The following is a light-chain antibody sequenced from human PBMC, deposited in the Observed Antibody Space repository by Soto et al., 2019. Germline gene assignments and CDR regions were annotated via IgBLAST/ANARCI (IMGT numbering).Light chain of an antibody. Sequence: IEMTQSPATLSASLGDRVTITCRASESIDTWLAWHQPKPGRAPKLLIPKASSLESGVPSRLSGSGFGTAFTLTISSQHPDYSPTYYCQQYNSYRAFGQGTKV. CDR2: KAS. CDR1: ESIDTW. J-gene: IGKJ1*01. CDR3: QQYNSYRA. V-gene: IGKV1-5*03.